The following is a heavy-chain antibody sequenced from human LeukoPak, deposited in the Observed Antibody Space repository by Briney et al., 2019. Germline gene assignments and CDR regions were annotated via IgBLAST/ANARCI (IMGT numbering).Heavy chain of an antibody. Sequence: GGSLRLSGAASGFTFSSYAMHWVRQAPGKGLEWVAVISYDGSNKYYADSVKGRFTISRDNSKNTLYLQMNSLRAEDTAVYYCAREGGGDIVVVPAAPTNYGMDVWGQGTTVTVSS. CDR3: AREGGGDIVVVPAAPTNYGMDV. V-gene: IGHV3-30*04. CDR2: ISYDGSNK. J-gene: IGHJ6*02. CDR1: GFTFSSYA. D-gene: IGHD2-2*01.